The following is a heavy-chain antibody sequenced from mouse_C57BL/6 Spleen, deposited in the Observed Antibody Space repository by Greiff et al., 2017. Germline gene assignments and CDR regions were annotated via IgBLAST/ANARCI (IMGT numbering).Heavy chain of an antibody. CDR2: IYPGSGNT. J-gene: IGHJ1*03. Sequence: QVQLQQSGPELVKPGASVKISCKASGYTFTDYYINWVKQRPGQGLAWIGWIYPGSGNTKYNEKFKGKATLTVDTSSSTAYMQLSSLTSEDSAVYFCARYGSSPYWYFDVWGTGTTVTVSS. V-gene: IGHV1-84*01. CDR3: ARYGSSPYWYFDV. CDR1: GYTFTDYY. D-gene: IGHD1-1*01.